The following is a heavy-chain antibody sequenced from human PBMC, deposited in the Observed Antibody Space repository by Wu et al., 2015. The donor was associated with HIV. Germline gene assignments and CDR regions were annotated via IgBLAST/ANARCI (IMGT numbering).Heavy chain of an antibody. CDR3: REMAFGIGGYDWDYYYYYGMDVV. CDR1: GGTFSSYA. Sequence: QVQLVQSGAEVKKPGSSVKVSCKASGGTFSSYAISWVRQAPGQGLEWMGRIIPIFGTANYAQKFQGRVTITADESTSTAYMELSSLRSEDTAVYYCREMAFGIGGYDWDYYYYYGMDVVGAKGPRSTVSS. J-gene: IGHJ6*02. V-gene: IGHV1-69*13. CDR2: IIPIFGTA. D-gene: IGHD5-12*01.